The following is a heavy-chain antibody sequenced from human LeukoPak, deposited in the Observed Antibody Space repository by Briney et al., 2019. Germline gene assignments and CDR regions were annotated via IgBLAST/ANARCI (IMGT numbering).Heavy chain of an antibody. CDR2: MHYSGST. CDR3: AREGDLRDFDY. CDR1: GGSISSYY. D-gene: IGHD2-21*02. J-gene: IGHJ4*02. Sequence: RAETQSLTCTVSGGSISSYYWSWIRQPPGKGLEWIGYMHYSGSTSYNPSLKSRVTISVDTSKKQFSLQLSSLTAADTAVYHCAREGDLRDFDYSDQGTPCTVSS. V-gene: IGHV4-59*01.